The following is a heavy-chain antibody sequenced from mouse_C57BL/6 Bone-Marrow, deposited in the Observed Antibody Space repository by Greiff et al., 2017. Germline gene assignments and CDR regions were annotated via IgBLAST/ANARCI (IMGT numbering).Heavy chain of an antibody. CDR1: GYTFTDYN. CDR2: INPNNGGT. Sequence: EVHLQQSGPELVKMSCKASGYTFTDYNIHWVKQSHGKSLEWIGYINPNNGGTSYNQKFNGKATLTVNKSSSTAYMDLRRLTSKESAVYYCASGAAKATLYYYAMDYWGQGTSVTVSS. D-gene: IGHD3-2*02. J-gene: IGHJ4*01. V-gene: IGHV1-22*01. CDR3: ASGAAKATLYYYAMDY.